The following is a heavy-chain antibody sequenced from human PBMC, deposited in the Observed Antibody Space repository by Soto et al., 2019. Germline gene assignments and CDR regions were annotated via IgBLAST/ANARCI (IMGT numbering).Heavy chain of an antibody. CDR2: TNPNSGGT. J-gene: IGHJ6*02. Sequence: SVKVSCKASGYTFTGYYMHWVRQAPGQGLEWMGWTNPNSGGTNYAQKFQGRVTMTRDTSISTAYMELSRLRSDDTAVYYCARTYYDILTGYKGGMDVWGQGTTVTVSS. CDR1: GYTFTGYY. D-gene: IGHD3-9*01. V-gene: IGHV1-2*02. CDR3: ARTYYDILTGYKGGMDV.